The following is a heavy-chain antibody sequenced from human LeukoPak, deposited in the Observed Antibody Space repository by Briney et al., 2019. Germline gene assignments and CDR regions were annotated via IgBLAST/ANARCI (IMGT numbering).Heavy chain of an antibody. CDR3: ARIRGGFDY. Sequence: SETLSLTCTVSGGSISSGSYYWSWIRQPAGKGLEWIGRIYTSGSTNYNPSLKSRVTMSVDTSKNQFSLKLSSVTAADTAVYYCARIRGGFDYWGQGTLVTVSS. CDR2: IYTSGST. D-gene: IGHD3-10*01. V-gene: IGHV4-61*02. CDR1: GGSISSGSYY. J-gene: IGHJ4*02.